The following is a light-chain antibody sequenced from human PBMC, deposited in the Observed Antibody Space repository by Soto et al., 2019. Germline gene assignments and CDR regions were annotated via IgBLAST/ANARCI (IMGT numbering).Light chain of an antibody. CDR3: QQDGGSPPIT. V-gene: IGKV3-20*01. CDR2: GAF. J-gene: IGKJ5*01. CDR1: QSFSSSF. Sequence: EIVLTQSPATLSLSPGERAPLSCRASQSFSSSFLAWYQKQPGHATRLLIYGAFSTATGIPDRFSGSGSGTDFALTISRLDPDDFAVYYCQQDGGSPPITFGQGTRLEIK.